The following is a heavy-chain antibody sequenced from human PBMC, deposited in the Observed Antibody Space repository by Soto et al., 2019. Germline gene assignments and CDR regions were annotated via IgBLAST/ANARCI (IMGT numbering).Heavy chain of an antibody. V-gene: IGHV1-69*13. D-gene: IGHD3-3*01. CDR3: ATRPHLEWLLRPRGFDP. CDR1: GGTFSSYA. CDR2: IIPIFGTA. J-gene: IGHJ5*02. Sequence: SVKVSCKASGGTFSSYAISWVRQAPGQGLEWMGGIIPIFGTANYAQKFQGRVTITADESTSTAYMELSSLRSEDTAVYYCATRPHLEWLLRPRGFDPWGQGTLVAVSS.